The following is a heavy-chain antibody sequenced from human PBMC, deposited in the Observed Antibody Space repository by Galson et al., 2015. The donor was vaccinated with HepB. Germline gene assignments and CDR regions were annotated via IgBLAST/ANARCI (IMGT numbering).Heavy chain of an antibody. CDR2: INPRDGTT. Sequence: SVKVSCKASGYTFTSYFLHWVRQAPGQGLEWMGIINPRDGTTSYAQKFQGRVTMTRDTSTSTVYMELSSLRSEDTAVYYCARPTVPSCSSDSCYGDMDVWGQGTTVTVSS. D-gene: IGHD2-2*01. J-gene: IGHJ6*02. V-gene: IGHV1-46*01. CDR1: GYTFTSYF. CDR3: ARPTVPSCSSDSCYGDMDV.